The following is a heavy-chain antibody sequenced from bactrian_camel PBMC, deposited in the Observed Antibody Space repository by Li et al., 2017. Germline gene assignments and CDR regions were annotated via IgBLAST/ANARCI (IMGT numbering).Heavy chain of an antibody. Sequence: VQLVESGGGLVQPGKSLRLSCTVSGLAFSSHWINWVRQAPGEGLEWVASISGGGNTLYPDSVKGRFTISRDSAKNTLYLQMVSLKSEDTAMYYCSFDPDRRRDWGDYESNWGQGTQVTVS. CDR1: GLAFSSHW. J-gene: IGHJ4*01. CDR2: ISGGGNT. V-gene: IGHV3S6*01. D-gene: IGHD4*01. CDR3: SFDPDRRRDWGDYESN.